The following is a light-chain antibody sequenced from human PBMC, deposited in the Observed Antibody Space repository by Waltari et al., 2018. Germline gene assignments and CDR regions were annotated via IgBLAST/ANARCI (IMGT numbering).Light chain of an antibody. CDR3: QSYDSSLSGGV. V-gene: IGLV1-40*01. CDR2: GNS. CDR1: SSNIGAGYD. Sequence: QSVLTQQPSVSGAPGQRVTISCTGSSSNIGAGYDVPWYQQLPGTAPKLLIYGNSNRPSGVPDRFSGSKSGTSASLAITGLQAEDEADYYCQSYDSSLSGGVFGGGTKLTVL. J-gene: IGLJ2*01.